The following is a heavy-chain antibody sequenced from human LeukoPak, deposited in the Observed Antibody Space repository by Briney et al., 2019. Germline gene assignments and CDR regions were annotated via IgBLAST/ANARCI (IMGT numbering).Heavy chain of an antibody. CDR2: ISAYNGNT. CDR3: ARVSQYCTGTSCHDY. V-gene: IGHV1-18*01. Sequence: ASVKVSCKASGYTFTNYGISWVRQAPGQGLESMGWISAYNGNTNYAQKLQGRVTMTTDTSTSTAYMELRSLRSDDTAVHYCARVSQYCTGTSCHDYWGQGTLVTVSS. CDR1: GYTFTNYG. J-gene: IGHJ4*02. D-gene: IGHD2-2*01.